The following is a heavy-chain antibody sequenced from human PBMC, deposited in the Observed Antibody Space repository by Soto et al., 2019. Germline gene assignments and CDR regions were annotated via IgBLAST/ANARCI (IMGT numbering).Heavy chain of an antibody. CDR1: GDSVSSNSAA. Sequence: LSLTCAISGDSVSSNSAAWNWIRQSPSRGLEWLGRTYYRSKWYNDYAVSVKSRITINPDTSKNQFSLQLNSVTPEDTAVYYCARGAYYYGSGSYYEPNYYYYYMDVWGKGTTVTVSS. V-gene: IGHV6-1*01. J-gene: IGHJ6*03. CDR3: ARGAYYYGSGSYYEPNYYYYYMDV. CDR2: TYYRSKWYN. D-gene: IGHD3-10*01.